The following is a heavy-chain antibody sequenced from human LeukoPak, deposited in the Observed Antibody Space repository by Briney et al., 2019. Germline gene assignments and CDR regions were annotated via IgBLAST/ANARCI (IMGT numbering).Heavy chain of an antibody. Sequence: SETLSLTCAISGGSMSTHYWSWIRQSPGKGLEWIGYIYYSGSTNYNPSFASRVTISIDTSRKQFSLRLSAVTAADTAIYFCARASVAGVPKPYDLWGQGALVTVSS. D-gene: IGHD6-19*01. CDR3: ARASVAGVPKPYDL. CDR2: IYYSGST. CDR1: GGSMSTHY. J-gene: IGHJ5*02. V-gene: IGHV4-59*11.